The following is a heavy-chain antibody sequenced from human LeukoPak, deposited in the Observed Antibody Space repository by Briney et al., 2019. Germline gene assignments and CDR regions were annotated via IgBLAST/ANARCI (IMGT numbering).Heavy chain of an antibody. CDR2: IYSGGST. V-gene: IGHV3-53*01. J-gene: IGHJ4*02. D-gene: IGHD5-12*01. CDR1: GFTVSSNY. CDR3: ARYSGYDSTFDY. Sequence: PGGSLRLSCAASGFTVSSNYMSWVRQAPGKGLEWVSVIYSGGSTYYADSVKGRFTISRDNSKNTLYLQMNSLRAEDTAVYYCARYSGYDSTFDYCGQGTLVTVSS.